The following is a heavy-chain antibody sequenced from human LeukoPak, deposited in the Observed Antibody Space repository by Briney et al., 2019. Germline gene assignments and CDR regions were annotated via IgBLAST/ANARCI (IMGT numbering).Heavy chain of an antibody. V-gene: IGHV4-61*02. Sequence: PAETLSLTCSVSGVSITSGSYYWGWIRQSAGKGLEWIVRVHSSGDLYHNAAFRSRAAVSGDASTTQFSLQLNSVTAADTAVYYCARGASPKDAGFFDYWGQGALITVSS. CDR1: GVSITSGSYY. J-gene: IGHJ4*02. CDR3: ARGASPKDAGFFDY. CDR2: VHSSGDL. D-gene: IGHD3-16*01.